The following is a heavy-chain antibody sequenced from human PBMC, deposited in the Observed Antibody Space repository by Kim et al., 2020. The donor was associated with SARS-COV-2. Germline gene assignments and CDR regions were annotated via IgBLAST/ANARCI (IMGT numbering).Heavy chain of an antibody. CDR2: IYYSGST. D-gene: IGHD3-22*01. CDR1: GGSISSYY. J-gene: IGHJ4*01. CDR3: ARLKFGFEVDSSGYYYSPFDY. V-gene: IGHV4-59*08. Sequence: SETLSLTCTVSGGSISSYYWSWIRQPPGKGLEWIGYIYYSGSTNYNPSLKSRVTISVDTAKNQFSLKLSSVTAADTAVYYCARLKFGFEVDSSGYYYSPFDYWGHGTLVTVSS.